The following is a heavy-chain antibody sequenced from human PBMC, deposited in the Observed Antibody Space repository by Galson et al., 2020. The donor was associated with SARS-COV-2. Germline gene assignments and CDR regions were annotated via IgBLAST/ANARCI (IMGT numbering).Heavy chain of an antibody. Sequence: GGSLRLSCATSGFTFDDYTMHWVRQAPGMGLEWVSLITWDGGATFYADSVKGRFTISRDNRKNSLFLQMNSLRIEDTALYYCAKGSLTNMALGYLDSWGQGTLVTVSS. V-gene: IGHV3-43*01. CDR1: GFTFDDYT. CDR3: AKGSLTNMALGYLDS. CDR2: ITWDGGAT. J-gene: IGHJ4*02. D-gene: IGHD1-1*01.